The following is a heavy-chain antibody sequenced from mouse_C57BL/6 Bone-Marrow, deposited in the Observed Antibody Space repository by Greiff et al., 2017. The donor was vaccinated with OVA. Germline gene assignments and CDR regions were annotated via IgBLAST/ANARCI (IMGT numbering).Heavy chain of an antibody. CDR3: ARGGYYGYPYAMDY. V-gene: IGHV2-9-1*01. CDR1: GFSLTSYA. J-gene: IGHJ4*01. CDR2: IWTGGGT. Sequence: QVQLMESGPGLVAPSQSLSITCTVSGFSLTSYAISWVRQPPGKGLEWLGVIWTGGGTHYNSALKSRLSISKDNSKSQVYLKMNSLQTDDTARYYCARGGYYGYPYAMDYWGQGTSVTVSS. D-gene: IGHD2-2*01.